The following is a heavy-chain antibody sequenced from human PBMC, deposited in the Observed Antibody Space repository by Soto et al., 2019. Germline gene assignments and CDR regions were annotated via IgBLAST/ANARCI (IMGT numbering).Heavy chain of an antibody. CDR2: VTPRNGDT. J-gene: IGHJ4*02. Sequence: ASVTVSCQSSRYTFTSYDINWVRQSAGQGPEWMGSVTPRNGDTASAQKYQGRVTVTSNTSMSTVYMELSNLRSDDTAVYDCARGGSYWARRHYFDSWGQGTLVTVSS. V-gene: IGHV1-8*02. CDR1: RYTFTSYD. D-gene: IGHD2-8*02. CDR3: ARGGSYWARRHYFDS.